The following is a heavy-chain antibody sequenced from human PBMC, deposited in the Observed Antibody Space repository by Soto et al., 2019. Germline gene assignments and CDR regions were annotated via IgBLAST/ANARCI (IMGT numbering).Heavy chain of an antibody. J-gene: IGHJ4*02. D-gene: IGHD5-18*01. Sequence: QVQLVQYGAEVKKPGASVKVSCKASGYTFTSYAMHWVRQAPGQRLEWMGWINAGNGNTKYSQKFQGRVTITRDTSAGTAYMELSSLRSEDTAVYYWARDPGYSYGYNWGQGTLVTVSS. CDR3: ARDPGYSYGYN. CDR2: INAGNGNT. V-gene: IGHV1-3*01. CDR1: GYTFTSYA.